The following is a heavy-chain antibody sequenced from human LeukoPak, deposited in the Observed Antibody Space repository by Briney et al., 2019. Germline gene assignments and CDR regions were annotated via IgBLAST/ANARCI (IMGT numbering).Heavy chain of an antibody. V-gene: IGHV5-51*01. J-gene: IGHJ3*02. CDR3: ASLRIAARLPDAFDI. Sequence: GESPKISCKGSGYSFTGYWIGGVRQMPGKGLEWMGIIYPGDSDTRYSPSFQGQVTISADKSISTAYLQWSSLKASDTAMYYCASLRIAARLPDAFDIWGQGTMVTVSS. CDR1: GYSFTGYW. D-gene: IGHD6-6*01. CDR2: IYPGDSDT.